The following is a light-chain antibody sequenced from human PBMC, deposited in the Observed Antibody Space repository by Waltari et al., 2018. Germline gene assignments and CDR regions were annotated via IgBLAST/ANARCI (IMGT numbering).Light chain of an antibody. CDR1: QSLLDSEDGNTY. V-gene: IGKV2-40*01. CDR2: EVS. Sequence: DIVMTQTPLSLPVTLAEPASISCRSSQSLLDSEDGNTYLEWYLQKPGQSPQLLIYEVSNRASGVPDRFSGSGSDTDFTLKISRVEAEDVGVYYCMQALEFPWTFGQGTKVEIK. CDR3: MQALEFPWT. J-gene: IGKJ1*01.